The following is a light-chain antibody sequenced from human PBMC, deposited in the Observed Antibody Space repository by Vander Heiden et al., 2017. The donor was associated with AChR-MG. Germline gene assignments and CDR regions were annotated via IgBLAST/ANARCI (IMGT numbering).Light chain of an antibody. Sequence: SYKLTQPPSVSVSPGQTATITCPGDNLGDKYFSWYQQKPGQPPLLVIYQKDKRPSGIPERFSGSNSGNTATLTISGTQSVDEADFFCQAWDSRSNWVFGGGTKLTVL. CDR2: QKD. CDR3: QAWDSRSNWV. J-gene: IGLJ3*02. CDR1: NLGDKY. V-gene: IGLV3-1*01.